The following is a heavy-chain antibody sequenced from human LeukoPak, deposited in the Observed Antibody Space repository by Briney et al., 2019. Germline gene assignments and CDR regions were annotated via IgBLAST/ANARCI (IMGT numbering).Heavy chain of an antibody. CDR1: GYTFTGYY. D-gene: IGHD1-26*01. V-gene: IGHV1-2*02. CDR3: ARVGGALGAKDY. J-gene: IGHJ4*02. CDR2: INPNSGGT. Sequence: ASVKVSCKASGYTFTGYYMHWVRQAPGQGLEWMGWINPNSGGTNYAQKFQGRVTVTRDTSITTAYMELSSLRSDDTAVYYCARVGGALGAKDYWGQGTLVTVSS.